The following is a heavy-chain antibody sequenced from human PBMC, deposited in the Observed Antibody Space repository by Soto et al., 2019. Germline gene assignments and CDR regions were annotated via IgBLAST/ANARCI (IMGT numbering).Heavy chain of an antibody. CDR2: INAGNGNT. V-gene: IGHV1-3*01. Sequence: GASVKVSCKASGYTFTSYAMHWVRQAPGQRLEWMGWINAGNGNTKYSQKFQGRVTITRDTSASTAYMELSSLRSEDTAVYYCARDLDWTGNFDYWGQGTLVTVSS. D-gene: IGHD3-9*01. CDR1: GYTFTSYA. CDR3: ARDLDWTGNFDY. J-gene: IGHJ4*02.